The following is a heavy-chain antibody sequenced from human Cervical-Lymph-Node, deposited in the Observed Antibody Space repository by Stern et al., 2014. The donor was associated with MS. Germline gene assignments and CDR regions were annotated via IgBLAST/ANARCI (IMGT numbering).Heavy chain of an antibody. D-gene: IGHD6-13*01. CDR3: AKTTPRGYSGFDP. V-gene: IGHV1-2*06. Sequence: VQLVQSGAEVKKPGASVKVSCKTSRHTFTDYYIHWMRQAPGQGLEWMGRINPKSGNPNFAQKVQGRVTLTVDTSMHTTYMELSSLKFDDTAVYYCAKTTPRGYSGFDPWGQGSLVTVSS. CDR2: INPKSGNP. CDR1: RHTFTDYY. J-gene: IGHJ5*02.